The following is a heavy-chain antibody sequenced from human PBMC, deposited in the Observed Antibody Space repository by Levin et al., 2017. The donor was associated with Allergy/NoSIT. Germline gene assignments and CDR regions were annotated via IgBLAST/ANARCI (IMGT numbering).Heavy chain of an antibody. J-gene: IGHJ4*02. Sequence: GGSLRLSCAASGFTFSRYWMSWVRQAPGKGLEWVASIQLDGSEKYYVDSVKGRFTISRDNAENSLYLQMNSLRAEDTAVYYCARVLWARYFDYWGQGSLVTVSS. CDR1: GFTFSRYW. CDR2: IQLDGSEK. D-gene: IGHD7-27*01. V-gene: IGHV3-7*01. CDR3: ARVLWARYFDY.